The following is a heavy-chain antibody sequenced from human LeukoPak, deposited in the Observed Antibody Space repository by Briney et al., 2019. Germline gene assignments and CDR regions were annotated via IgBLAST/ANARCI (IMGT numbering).Heavy chain of an antibody. CDR1: GFTFSNYA. V-gene: IGHV3-23*01. CDR3: AKGSSNSRPYYFDS. Sequence: GGSLRLSCAASGFTFSNYAMSWVRQAPGKGLEWVSAISGNGDITYYTDSVKGRFTISRDNSKNTLYLQVNSLRVEDTAVYYCAKGSSNSRPYYFDSWGQGTLVTVSS. J-gene: IGHJ4*02. D-gene: IGHD2-2*01. CDR2: ISGNGDIT.